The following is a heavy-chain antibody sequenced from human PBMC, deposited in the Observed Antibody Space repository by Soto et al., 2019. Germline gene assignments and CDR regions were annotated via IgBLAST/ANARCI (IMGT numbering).Heavy chain of an antibody. CDR3: TIDTVSDLVVTSGLLDP. CDR1: GYSFPSYG. J-gene: IGHJ5*02. CDR2: ISAYNGNT. Sequence: QVQLVQSGAEVKKPGASVKVSCKASGYSFPSYGISWVRQAPGQGLEWMGWISAYNGNTNYAQNLQGRVTMTTDTSMITVYTELGSLRSDDTAVYYCTIDTVSDLVVTSGLLDPWGQGTLVTVSS. V-gene: IGHV1-18*01. D-gene: IGHD2-21*02.